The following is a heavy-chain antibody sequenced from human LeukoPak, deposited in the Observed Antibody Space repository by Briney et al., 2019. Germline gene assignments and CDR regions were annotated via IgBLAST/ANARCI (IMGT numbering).Heavy chain of an antibody. Sequence: GGSLRLSCAASGFTFSSYSMNWVRQAPGKGLEWVSSVSSSSSYIYYADSMKGRFTISRDNAKNSLYLQMNSLRAEDKAVYYCASRKELLGWYYFDYWGQGILVTVSS. D-gene: IGHD1-26*01. CDR2: VSSSSSYI. CDR1: GFTFSSYS. V-gene: IGHV3-21*01. CDR3: ASRKELLGWYYFDY. J-gene: IGHJ4*02.